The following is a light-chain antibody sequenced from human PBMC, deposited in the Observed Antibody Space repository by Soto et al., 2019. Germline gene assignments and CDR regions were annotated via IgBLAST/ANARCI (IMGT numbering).Light chain of an antibody. CDR1: SKDVGGYNY. Sequence: QSALTQPASVSGFPGQSITISCTGTSKDVGGYNYVSWYQKHPGKAPKLKIYDVNKRPSGVSNRFSGSKSFNTASLTISGIPAEYEADHYCRSYSDTSTLYFFVTGTKLTVL. V-gene: IGLV2-14*01. CDR3: RSYSDTSTLYF. J-gene: IGLJ1*01. CDR2: DVN.